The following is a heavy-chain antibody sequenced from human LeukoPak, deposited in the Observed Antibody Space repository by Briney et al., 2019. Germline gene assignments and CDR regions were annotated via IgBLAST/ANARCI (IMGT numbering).Heavy chain of an antibody. V-gene: IGHV4-39*07. Sequence: SETLSLTCTVSGGSISSSSHYWGWIRQPPGKGLEWIGSIYYSGSTYYNPSLKSRVTISVDTSKNQFSLKLSSVTAADTAVYYCARRIGWGDYYFDYWGQGTLDTVSS. D-gene: IGHD6-19*01. CDR3: ARRIGWGDYYFDY. CDR2: IYYSGST. CDR1: GGSISSSSHY. J-gene: IGHJ4*02.